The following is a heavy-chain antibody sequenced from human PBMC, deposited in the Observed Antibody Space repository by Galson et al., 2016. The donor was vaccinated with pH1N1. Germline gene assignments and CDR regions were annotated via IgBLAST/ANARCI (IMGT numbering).Heavy chain of an antibody. CDR3: SRGSLEWVIISGHRVELNWFDS. CDR2: VSGTGTT. J-gene: IGHJ5*01. Sequence: LSLTCTVSGGSISSDSDYWTWIRQPAGKGLEWIGRVSGTGTTNYNPSLKSRVTISIDTSKNQFSLKMASVTAADTAGYFCSRGSLEWVIISGHRVELNWFDSWGQGTLVTVSS. V-gene: IGHV4-61*02. CDR1: GGSISSDSDY. D-gene: IGHD3-3*01.